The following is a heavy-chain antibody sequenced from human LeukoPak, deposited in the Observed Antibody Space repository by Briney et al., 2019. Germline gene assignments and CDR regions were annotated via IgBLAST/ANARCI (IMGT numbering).Heavy chain of an antibody. CDR2: ISWNSGSI. CDR3: AKDMTTVGS. CDR1: GFTFDDYA. J-gene: IGHJ4*02. Sequence: GGSLRLSCAASGFTFDDYAMHWVRQAPGKGLEWVSGISWNSGSIGYADSVKGQFTISRDNAKNSLYLQMNSLRAEDTALYYCAKDMTTVGSWGQGTLVTVSS. D-gene: IGHD4-17*01. V-gene: IGHV3-9*01.